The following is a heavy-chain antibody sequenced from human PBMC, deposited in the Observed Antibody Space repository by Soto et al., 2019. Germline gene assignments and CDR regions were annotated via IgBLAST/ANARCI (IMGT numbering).Heavy chain of an antibody. CDR3: ARRLSGPKEEYNAYYFYGLDV. J-gene: IGHJ6*02. Sequence: GESLKISCQGSGYSFTTHWITWVRQTPGKGLEWMGRIDPSNSYINYSPSFQGHVTISVDRSISTAYLQWSRLGASDNAIYYCARRLSGPKEEYNAYYFYGLDVWGQGTKVTVSS. CDR1: GYSFTTHW. CDR2: IDPSNSYI. V-gene: IGHV5-10-1*01. D-gene: IGHD1-1*01.